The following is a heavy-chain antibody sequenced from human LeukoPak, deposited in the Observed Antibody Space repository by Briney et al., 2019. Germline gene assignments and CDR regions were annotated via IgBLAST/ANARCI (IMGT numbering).Heavy chain of an antibody. CDR3: AKEAQYYYDSSGYYDY. CDR2: ISFDGSKQ. CDR1: GFTFSSFG. J-gene: IGHJ4*02. Sequence: GRSLRLSCAASGFTFSSFGTHWVRQAPGKVLEWLAVISFDGSKQKYGDSVKGRFTISRDNSQNTLYLQINSLTTADTAVYFCAKEAQYYYDSSGYYDYWGQGTLVTVSS. V-gene: IGHV3-30*18. D-gene: IGHD3-22*01.